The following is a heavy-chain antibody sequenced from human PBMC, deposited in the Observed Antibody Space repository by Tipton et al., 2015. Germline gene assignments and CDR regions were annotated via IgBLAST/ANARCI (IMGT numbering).Heavy chain of an antibody. CDR2: IRQDGSER. CDR3: TKGSAASRPYYFDY. Sequence: SLRLSCVASGFTFSEYSMSWVRQAPGKGLEWVANIRQDGSERYYVDSAKGRFTISRDNSKNTLYLQMNSLRAEDTAIYYCTKGSAASRPYYFDYWGQGTRVTVSS. D-gene: IGHD6-13*01. CDR1: GFTFSEYS. V-gene: IGHV3-7*05. J-gene: IGHJ4*02.